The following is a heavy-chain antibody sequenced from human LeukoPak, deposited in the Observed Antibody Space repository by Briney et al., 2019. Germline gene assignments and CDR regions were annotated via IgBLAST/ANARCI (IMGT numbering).Heavy chain of an antibody. Sequence: GGSLRLSCAASGFTFGSYGIHWVRQAPGKGLEWVAFIRNDGSTKYYTDSVKGRFTISRDNPRATLYLQMNSLRAEDTAVYYCAKDQPDVGTTAWFFDYWGQGTLVTVSS. CDR2: IRNDGSTK. V-gene: IGHV3-30*02. J-gene: IGHJ4*02. CDR1: GFTFGSYG. CDR3: AKDQPDVGTTAWFFDY. D-gene: IGHD1-26*01.